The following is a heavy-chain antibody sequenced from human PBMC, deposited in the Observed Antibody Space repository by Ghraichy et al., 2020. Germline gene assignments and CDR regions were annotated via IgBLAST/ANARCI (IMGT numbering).Heavy chain of an antibody. J-gene: IGHJ4*02. Sequence: GGSLRLSCAASGFTFSSYAMYWVRQAPGKGLEWVSYISSSDSIFYADSVKGRFTISRDNAENSLFLQMNSLRDEDTAVYYCASFKRGGTTTRFDYWGQGTLVTVSS. CDR3: ASFKRGGTTTRFDY. CDR1: GFTFSSYA. CDR2: ISSSDSI. D-gene: IGHD1-26*01. V-gene: IGHV3-48*03.